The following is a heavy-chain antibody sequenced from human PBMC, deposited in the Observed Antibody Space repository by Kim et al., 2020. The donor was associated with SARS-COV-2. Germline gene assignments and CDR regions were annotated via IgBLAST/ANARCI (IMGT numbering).Heavy chain of an antibody. Sequence: GGSLRLSCAASGFTFSNAWMSWVRQAPGKGLEWVGRIKSKTDGGTTDYAAPVKGRFTISRDNSKNTLYLQMNSLKTEDTAGYYCTTDAXSLLWFGELLSTXDYWGRGTLVTVSS. D-gene: IGHD3-10*01. V-gene: IGHV3-15*01. J-gene: IGHJ4*02. CDR2: IKSKTDGGTT. CDR3: TTDAXSLLWFGELLSTXDY. CDR1: GFTFSNAW.